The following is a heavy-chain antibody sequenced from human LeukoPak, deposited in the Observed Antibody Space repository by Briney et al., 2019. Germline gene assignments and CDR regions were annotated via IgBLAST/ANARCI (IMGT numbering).Heavy chain of an antibody. J-gene: IGHJ4*02. V-gene: IGHV5-51*01. CDR2: IYPGDSDT. CDR3: ARHSDILTGYHANDY. D-gene: IGHD3-9*01. CDR1: GYSFTSYW. Sequence: GESLKISCKGSGYSFTSYWIGWVRQMPGKGLEWMGIIYPGDSDTRYSPSFQGQVTISADKSISTAYLQWNILKASDTGMYYCARHSDILTGYHANDYWGQGTLVTVSS.